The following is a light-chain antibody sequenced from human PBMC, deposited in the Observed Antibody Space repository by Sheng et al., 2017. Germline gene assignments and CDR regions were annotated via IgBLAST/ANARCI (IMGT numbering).Light chain of an antibody. CDR3: SSYTIRSTYV. CDR1: SSDVGGYNY. J-gene: IGLJ1*01. Sequence: QSALTQPASVSGSPGQSITISCTGTSSDVGGYNYVSWYQQHPGKAPKFLIHDVSNRPSEVSNRFSGSKSGNTASLTISGLQAEDEADYYCSSYTIRSTYVFGTGTKVTVL. V-gene: IGLV2-14*03. CDR2: DVS.